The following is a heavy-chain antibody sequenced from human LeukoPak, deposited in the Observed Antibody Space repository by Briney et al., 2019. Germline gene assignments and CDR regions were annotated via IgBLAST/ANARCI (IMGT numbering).Heavy chain of an antibody. CDR1: GFTFSSYG. D-gene: IGHD4-17*01. CDR3: AGPTVTTPPDI. V-gene: IGHV3-30*02. J-gene: IGHJ3*02. Sequence: GGSLRLSCAASGFTFSSYGMHWVRQAPGKGLEWVAFIRYDGSNKYYADSVKGRFTISRDNSKNTLYLQMNSLRAEDTAVYYCAGPTVTTPPDIWGQGTMVTDSS. CDR2: IRYDGSNK.